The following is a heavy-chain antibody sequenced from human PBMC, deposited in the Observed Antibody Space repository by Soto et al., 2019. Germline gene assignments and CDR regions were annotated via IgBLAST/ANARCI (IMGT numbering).Heavy chain of an antibody. Sequence: SETLSLTCTVSGGSISSSSYYWGWIRQPPGKGLEWIGSIYYSGSTYYNPSLKSRVTISVDTSKNQFSLKLSSVTAADTALYYCARAVIGKNCYYYGMDVWGQGTTVTVSS. CDR3: ARAVIGKNCYYYGMDV. CDR2: IYYSGST. V-gene: IGHV4-39*01. J-gene: IGHJ6*02. D-gene: IGHD2-21*01. CDR1: GGSISSSSYY.